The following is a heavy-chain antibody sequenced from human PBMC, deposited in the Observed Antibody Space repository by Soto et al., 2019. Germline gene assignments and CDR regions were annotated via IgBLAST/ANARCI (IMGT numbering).Heavy chain of an antibody. Sequence: LPSAGSGFTFIPTGMSWFPQAPGQGLEWVSAITGNGDTTYYADSVKGRFTISRDNSKSTLYLQMNSLRAEDTAVYYCAKIDGYFDYWGQGTLVNVSS. CDR1: GFTFIPTG. V-gene: IGHV3-23*01. D-gene: IGHD3-22*01. CDR3: AKIDGYFDY. J-gene: IGHJ4*02. CDR2: ITGNGDTT.